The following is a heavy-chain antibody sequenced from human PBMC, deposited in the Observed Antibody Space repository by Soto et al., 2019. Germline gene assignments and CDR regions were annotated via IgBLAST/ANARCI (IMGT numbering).Heavy chain of an antibody. Sequence: VASVKVSCKASGYTFTSYAMHWVRQAPGQRLEWMGWINAGNGNTKYSQKFQGRVTITRDTSASTAYMELSSLRSEDTAVYYCARDGGYSYGYNFDYWGRGTLVTVSS. CDR2: INAGNGNT. CDR3: ARDGGYSYGYNFDY. J-gene: IGHJ4*02. D-gene: IGHD5-18*01. CDR1: GYTFTSYA. V-gene: IGHV1-3*01.